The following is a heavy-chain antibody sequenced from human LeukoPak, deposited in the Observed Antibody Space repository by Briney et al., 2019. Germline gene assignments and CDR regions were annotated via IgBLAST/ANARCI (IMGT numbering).Heavy chain of an antibody. J-gene: IGHJ4*02. V-gene: IGHV3-30*04. CDR2: TSCDESNK. Sequence: GVSLSLSCAGFGFTFSGYSMHGLRPAPGKGVGGVAVTSCDESNKYYADSVKGRFTISRDNSMNTVYLQMYSLRDGDTAVYYCARAKRFSSGWLDCFDYWGQGTLVTVSS. CDR3: ARAKRFSSGWLDCFDY. D-gene: IGHD6-19*01. CDR1: GFTFSGYS.